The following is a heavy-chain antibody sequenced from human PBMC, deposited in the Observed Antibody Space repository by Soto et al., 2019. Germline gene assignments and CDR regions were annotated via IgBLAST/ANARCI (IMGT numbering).Heavy chain of an antibody. CDR3: ARDRGIILTGPKGWFDP. CDR2: INPNSGGT. J-gene: IGHJ5*02. Sequence: ASVKVSCKASGYTFTGYYMHWARQAPGQGLEWMGWINPNSGGTNYAQKFQGRVTMTRDTSISTAYMELSRLRSDDTAVYYCARDRGIILTGPKGWFDPWGQGTLVTVSS. D-gene: IGHD3-9*01. V-gene: IGHV1-2*02. CDR1: GYTFTGYY.